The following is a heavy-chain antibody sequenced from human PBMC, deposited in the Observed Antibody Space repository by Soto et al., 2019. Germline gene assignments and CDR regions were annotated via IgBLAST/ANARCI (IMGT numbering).Heavy chain of an antibody. D-gene: IGHD3-9*01. CDR3: ARGLTYYDILTGYTPATYFDY. CDR2: IYYSGST. Sequence: SETLSLTCTVSGGSISGSGYYWSWIRQQPGKGLEWIGYIYYSGSTYYNPSLKSRVTISVDTSKNQFSLKLSSVTAADTAVYYCARGLTYYDILTGYTPATYFDYWGQGTLVT. CDR1: GGSISGSGYY. V-gene: IGHV4-31*03. J-gene: IGHJ4*02.